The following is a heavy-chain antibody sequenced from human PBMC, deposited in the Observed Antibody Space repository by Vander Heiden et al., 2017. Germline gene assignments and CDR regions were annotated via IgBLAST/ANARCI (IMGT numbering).Heavy chain of an antibody. CDR1: GFPFSRYA. CDR2: ISGSGGSK. V-gene: IGHV3-23*01. J-gene: IGHJ4*02. D-gene: IGHD3-10*01. Sequence: EVQLLESGGGLVQPGGSLRLSCAASGFPFSRYAMGWVRQAPGKGLEWVSAISGSGGSKYYADSGKGRFTISRDNSKNTLYLQMNSLRAEDTAVYYCAKDSEYGSGSYYNVGYFDYWGQGTLVTVSS. CDR3: AKDSEYGSGSYYNVGYFDY.